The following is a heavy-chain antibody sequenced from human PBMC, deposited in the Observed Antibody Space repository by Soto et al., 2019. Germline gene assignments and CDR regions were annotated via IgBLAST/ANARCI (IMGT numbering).Heavy chain of an antibody. V-gene: IGHV4-59*01. J-gene: IGHJ4*02. CDR2: IYYSGST. CDR1: GGSISTYW. CDR3: ARSRGSTRSFDY. D-gene: IGHD2-15*01. Sequence: SETLSLTCTVSGGSISTYWWSWIRRPPRKGLEWIGYIYYSGSTNYNPSLKSRVTISVDTSKNQFSLKLTSVTAADTAVYYCARSRGSTRSFDYWGQGTLVTVYS.